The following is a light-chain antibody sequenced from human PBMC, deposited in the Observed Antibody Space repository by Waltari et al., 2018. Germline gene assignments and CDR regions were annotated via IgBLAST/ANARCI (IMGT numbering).Light chain of an antibody. V-gene: IGKV3-20*01. CDR2: AAP. Sequence: EIVLTQSPATLSLSPGERATLSCRASQNITSNNLAWYYQRPGQAPRLLIYAAPITATGIPGKVSGSGSGTEFTLTIDGLEPEHFAVYHCQQYDTSPWTFGQGSKVEIK. CDR3: QQYDTSPWT. J-gene: IGKJ1*01. CDR1: QNITSNN.